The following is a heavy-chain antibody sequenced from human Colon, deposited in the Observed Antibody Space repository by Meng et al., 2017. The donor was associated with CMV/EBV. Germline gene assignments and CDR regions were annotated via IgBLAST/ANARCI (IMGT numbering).Heavy chain of an antibody. J-gene: IGHJ4*02. CDR3: ATDHLWRMHN. Sequence: QVQVVGYWVGVCQAAGSLSTACVSAVLIFMNYAMPWVRLSPGKVLEWVAHIRFDGSQPFYVQSVKGRFTVSRHDPKNTLYLQMNDLRPEDTGVYYCATDHLWRMHNWGRGTLVTASS. CDR2: IRFDGSQP. D-gene: IGHD3-3*02. V-gene: IGHV3-30*02. CDR1: VLIFMNYA.